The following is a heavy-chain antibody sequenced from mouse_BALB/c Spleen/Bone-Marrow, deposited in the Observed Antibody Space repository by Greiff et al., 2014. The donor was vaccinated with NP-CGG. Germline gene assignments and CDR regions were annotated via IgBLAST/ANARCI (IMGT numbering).Heavy chain of an antibody. D-gene: IGHD1-1*01. CDR2: INPINGGT. J-gene: IGHJ1*01. CDR1: GYTFTSYY. V-gene: IGHV1S81*02. Sequence: QVQLQQPGAELVKPGASVKLSCKASGYTFTSYYMYWVRQRPGQGLEWIGEINPINGGTKISEKFKSRATLTVDKSSSTAFMQLSTRTSEDSAVYYCTRSNYGYWYFDVWGAGTTVTVSS. CDR3: TRSNYGYWYFDV.